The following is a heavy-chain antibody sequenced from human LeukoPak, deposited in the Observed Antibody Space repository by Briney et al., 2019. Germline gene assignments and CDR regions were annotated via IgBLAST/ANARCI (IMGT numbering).Heavy chain of an antibody. CDR1: GGSISSGGYY. D-gene: IGHD3-10*01. CDR3: ARYTLGDPRLSYYYGMDV. CDR2: IYHSGST. J-gene: IGHJ6*02. V-gene: IGHV4-30-2*01. Sequence: PSETLSLTCTVSGGSISSGGYYWSWIRQPPGKGLEWIGYIYHSGSTYYNPSLKSRVTISVDRSKNQFSLKLSSVTAADTAVYYCARYTLGDPRLSYYYGMDVWGQGTTVTVSS.